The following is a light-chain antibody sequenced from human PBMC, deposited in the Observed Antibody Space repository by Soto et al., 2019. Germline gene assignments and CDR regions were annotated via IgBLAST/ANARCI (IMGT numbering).Light chain of an antibody. Sequence: DIQMTQPPCSVSAGVGDRVTITCRASQGISGWLAWYQQKPGKAPKLLIYAASSLQSGVPSRFSGSGSGTDFTLTISSLQPEDFATYYCQQSYSTLVTFGQGTRLEIK. V-gene: IGKV1-12*01. CDR3: QQSYSTLVT. CDR1: QGISGW. CDR2: AAS. J-gene: IGKJ5*01.